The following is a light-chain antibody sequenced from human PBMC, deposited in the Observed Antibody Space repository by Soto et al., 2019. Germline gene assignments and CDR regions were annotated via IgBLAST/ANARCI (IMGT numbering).Light chain of an antibody. V-gene: IGKV1-5*01. CDR3: QQYKTYTT. J-gene: IGKJ2*01. CDR1: QSISTW. Sequence: QSPSTLSASVGDXVTITCRASQSISTWLVWYQQKQRKAPKVLIYDASSLQSGVPSRFSGHGSGTDFTLTISSLQPDDSAIYYCQQYKTYTTFGQGTKLEIK. CDR2: DAS.